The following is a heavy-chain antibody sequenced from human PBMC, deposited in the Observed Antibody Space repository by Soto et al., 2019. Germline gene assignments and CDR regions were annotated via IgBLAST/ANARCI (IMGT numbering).Heavy chain of an antibody. CDR3: ARDEPDTGEGFDI. D-gene: IGHD3-10*01. V-gene: IGHV4-4*07. CDR2: SXXSXTX. CDR1: GASMNTSF. Sequence: SETLSLTCSVSGASMNTSFWSWIRQPARKGLGGFXLSXXSXTXXXNXXLKSRVTMSVDTSKKQVSRKPISLTAGDTGLYYCARDEPDTGEGFDIWGKGTRVTAS. J-gene: IGHJ3*02.